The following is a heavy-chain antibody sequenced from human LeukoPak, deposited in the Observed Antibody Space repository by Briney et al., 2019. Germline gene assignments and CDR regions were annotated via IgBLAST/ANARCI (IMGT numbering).Heavy chain of an antibody. CDR1: GFTVSSNY. D-gene: IGHD5-18*01. CDR3: ARESGYSYGLAGFFDY. J-gene: IGHJ4*02. V-gene: IGHV3-53*01. CDR2: IYGDGRI. Sequence: GGSLRLSCAASGFTVSSNYMSWVRQAPGKGLEWVSVIYGDGRIHYADSVKGRFTISRDDSKNTLYLQMNSLRAEDTAVYYCARESGYSYGLAGFFDYWGQGTLVTVSS.